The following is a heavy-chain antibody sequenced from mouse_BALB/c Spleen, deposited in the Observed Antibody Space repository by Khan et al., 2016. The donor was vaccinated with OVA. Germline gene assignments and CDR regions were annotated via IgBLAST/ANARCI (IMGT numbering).Heavy chain of an antibody. CDR2: IYPNNGGT. CDR1: GYTFTDYN. Sequence: VQLQQPGPELVKPGASVKISCKASGYTFTDYNMDWVKQRHGKSLEWIGYIYPNNGGTGYNQKFKTKATLTVDTSSSTAYMELRSLTSDDSAVYCCARSGYGSFAYWGQGTLVTVSA. CDR3: ARSGYGSFAY. J-gene: IGHJ3*01. D-gene: IGHD1-2*01. V-gene: IGHV1S29*02.